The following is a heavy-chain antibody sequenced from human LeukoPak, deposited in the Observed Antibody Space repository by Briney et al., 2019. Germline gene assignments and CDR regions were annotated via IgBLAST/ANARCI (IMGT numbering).Heavy chain of an antibody. CDR1: GVTFSTYG. CDR3: AKDYSSSSDYFDF. CDR2: ISYDGSNK. V-gene: IGHV3-30*18. Sequence: PGGSLRLSCAVSGVTFSTYGMHWVRQASGEGLEWVAFISYDGSNKYYADSVKGRFTISRDNSKNTLYLEMNSLRPEDTALYCCAKDYSSSSDYFDFWGQGTLVTVSS. D-gene: IGHD6-13*01. J-gene: IGHJ4*02.